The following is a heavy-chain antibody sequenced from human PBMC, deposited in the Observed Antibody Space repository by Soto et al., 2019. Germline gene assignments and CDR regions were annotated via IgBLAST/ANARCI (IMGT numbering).Heavy chain of an antibody. D-gene: IGHD1-1*01. V-gene: IGHV3-33*01. J-gene: IGHJ3*02. Sequence: QVQLVESGGGVAQPGGSLKLSCVASGFTFSNYGMHWVRQAPGKGLEWVAMTWYDGSNKYYADSVKDRFTISRDNSKNPLYLQMNSLRDEDSAVYYCATELNDMQAFDIWGQGTMVTVSS. CDR1: GFTFSNYG. CDR2: TWYDGSNK. CDR3: ATELNDMQAFDI.